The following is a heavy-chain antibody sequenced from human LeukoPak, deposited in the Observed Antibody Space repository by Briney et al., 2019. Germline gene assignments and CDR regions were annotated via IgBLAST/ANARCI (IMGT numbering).Heavy chain of an antibody. D-gene: IGHD3-22*01. CDR1: GYTFTGYY. Sequence: ASVKVSCKAAGYTFTGYYMHWVRQAPGQGLEWMGWINPNSGDTKYAQKFQGRVTMTRDTSISTAYMELSRLTSDDTAVYFCARAYYYDSSGSLHYWGQGTLVTVSS. CDR2: INPNSGDT. CDR3: ARAYYYDSSGSLHY. J-gene: IGHJ4*02. V-gene: IGHV1-2*02.